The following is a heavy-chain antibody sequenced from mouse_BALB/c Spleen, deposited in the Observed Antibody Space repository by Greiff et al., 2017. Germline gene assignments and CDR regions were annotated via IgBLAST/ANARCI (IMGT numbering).Heavy chain of an antibody. CDR1: GFTFSSYT. CDR2: ISNGGGGT. J-gene: IGHJ3*01. Sequence: EVQGVESGGGLVQPGGSLKLSCAASGFTFSSYTMSWVRQTPEKRLEWVAYISNGGGGTYYPDTVKGRFTISRDNAKNTLYLQMSSLKSEDTAMYYCARQDFHYGAYWGQGTLVTVSA. D-gene: IGHD1-1*01. V-gene: IGHV5-12-2*01. CDR3: ARQDFHYGAY.